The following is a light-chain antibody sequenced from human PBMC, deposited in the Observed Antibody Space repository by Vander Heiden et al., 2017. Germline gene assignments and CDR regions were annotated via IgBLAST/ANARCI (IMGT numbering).Light chain of an antibody. J-gene: IGKJ1*01. CDR2: GAS. V-gene: IGKV3D-15*01. CDR1: QSVSSS. Sequence: LVMTQSPATLSVSPGERATLSCRASQSVSSSLACYQQKPGQPPSLLINGASTRATAILARFSGSGSGTEFTLTISSMQSEDFAVYYCQQYNNWPLWTFGQGTKVEIK. CDR3: QQYNNWPLWT.